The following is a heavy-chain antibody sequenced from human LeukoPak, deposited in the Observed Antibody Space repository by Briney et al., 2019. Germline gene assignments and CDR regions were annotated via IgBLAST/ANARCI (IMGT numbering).Heavy chain of an antibody. CDR3: ARSDTVTIFDY. D-gene: IGHD4-17*01. V-gene: IGHV2-70*13. J-gene: IGHJ4*02. CDR2: IDWSDNK. Sequence: SGPALVKPTLTLTLTCTFSGFSLNTGGMCVHWIRQPLGKPPEWLGQIDWSDNKYYNSSLRTRLSVSKDTSTNQVVLTMANMDPLDTATYYCARSDTVTIFDYWGQGILVTVSS. CDR1: GFSLNTGGMC.